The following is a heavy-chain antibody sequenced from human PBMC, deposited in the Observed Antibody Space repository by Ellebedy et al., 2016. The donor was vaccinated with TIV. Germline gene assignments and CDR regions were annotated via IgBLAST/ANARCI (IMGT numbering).Heavy chain of an antibody. D-gene: IGHD4-11*01. Sequence: GGSLRLXCAASGFIFNSYAMSWVRQAPGKGLEWVSAISGSGVTTYYADSVKGRFTISRDNSKNTLYLQLNSLSAEDTAVYYCAKIPTSVTKPSEVFFDYWGQGTLVTVSS. CDR3: AKIPTSVTKPSEVFFDY. CDR2: ISGSGVTT. J-gene: IGHJ4*02. CDR1: GFIFNSYA. V-gene: IGHV3-23*01.